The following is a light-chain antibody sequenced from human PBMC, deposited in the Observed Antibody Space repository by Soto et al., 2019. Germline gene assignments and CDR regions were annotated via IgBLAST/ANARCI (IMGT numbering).Light chain of an antibody. Sequence: QSVLTQPPSVSGAPGQRVTISCTGSSSNIGPGYDVHWYQQLPGTAPKVLIYSDDQRPSGVPDRFSGSRSCSSASLAISGLQSGDEADYYCASWEDSLNGWVIGGGTKVTVL. CDR2: SDD. V-gene: IGLV1-44*01. J-gene: IGLJ3*02. CDR3: ASWEDSLNGWV. CDR1: SSNIGPGYD.